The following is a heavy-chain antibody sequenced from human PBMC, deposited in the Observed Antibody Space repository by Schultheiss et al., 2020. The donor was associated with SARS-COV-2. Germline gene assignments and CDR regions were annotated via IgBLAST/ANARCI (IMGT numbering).Heavy chain of an antibody. CDR3: ARDGILPAAMPDYYYGVDV. CDR1: GGSISSGSYY. J-gene: IGHJ6*04. V-gene: IGHV4-61*10. D-gene: IGHD2-2*01. CDR2: MFYDGTT. Sequence: SETLSLTCTVSGGSISSGSYYWSWIRQPAGKGLEWIGYMFYDGTTHYNPLLESQASISRDMSKNQFSLKLSSVTAADTAVYYCARDGILPAAMPDYYYGVDVWGKGTSVTVSS.